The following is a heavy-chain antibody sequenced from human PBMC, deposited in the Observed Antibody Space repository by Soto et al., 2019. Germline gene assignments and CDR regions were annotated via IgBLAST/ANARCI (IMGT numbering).Heavy chain of an antibody. CDR2: ILSKAGNYAT. J-gene: IGHJ4*02. V-gene: IGHV3-73*01. CDR3: IRGGSPYYYDY. Sequence: EVQLVASGGGLVQPGGSLKLSCAASGFIFSGSAVHWVRQASGKGLEWVGRILSKAGNYATAYPASMKGRFTISRDDSENTAFLQMTSLKTEDTAVYYCIRGGSPYYYDYWGQGTLVAVSS. CDR1: GFIFSGSA.